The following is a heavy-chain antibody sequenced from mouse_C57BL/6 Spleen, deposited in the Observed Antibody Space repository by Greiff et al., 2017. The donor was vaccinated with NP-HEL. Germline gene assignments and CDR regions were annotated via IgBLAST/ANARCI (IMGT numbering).Heavy chain of an antibody. CDR1: GYTFTSYW. D-gene: IGHD2-10*02. CDR3: ARSSPSTPHFDV. V-gene: IGHV1-69*01. J-gene: IGHJ1*03. Sequence: VQLQQSGAELVMPGASVKLSCKASGYTFTSYWMHWVKQRPGQGLEWIGEIDPSDSYTNYNQKFKGKSTLTVDKSSSTAYMQLSSLTSEDSAVYYCARSSPSTPHFDVWGTRTTVTVSS. CDR2: IDPSDSYT.